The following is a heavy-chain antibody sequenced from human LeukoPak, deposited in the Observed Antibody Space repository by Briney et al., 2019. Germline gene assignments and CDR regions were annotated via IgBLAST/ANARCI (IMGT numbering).Heavy chain of an antibody. CDR2: INRDGTTT. CDR1: RFTFNSYW. J-gene: IGHJ4*02. V-gene: IGHV3-74*01. CDR3: ARGLNGDYY. D-gene: IGHD2-21*02. Sequence: PGGSLRLSCAASRFTFNSYWLLWVRQAPGKGLVWVSRINRDGTTTAYADSVKGRFTISRDNAKNTLYLQMNSLRAEDTAVYYCARGLNGDYYWGQGTLVTVSS.